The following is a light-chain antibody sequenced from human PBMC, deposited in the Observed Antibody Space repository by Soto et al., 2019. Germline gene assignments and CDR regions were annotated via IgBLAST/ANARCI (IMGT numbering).Light chain of an antibody. J-gene: IGLJ1*01. CDR1: STDVGSYDF. CDR3: FSYTSSGTYV. V-gene: IGLV2-14*01. CDR2: EVS. Sequence: QSVLTQPASVSGSPGQSITISCAGTSTDVGSYDFVSWYQQHPGKAPKLVISEVSNRPSGVSNRFSGSKSGNTASLTISGLQAEDETDYYCFSYTSSGTYVFGTGTKVTVL.